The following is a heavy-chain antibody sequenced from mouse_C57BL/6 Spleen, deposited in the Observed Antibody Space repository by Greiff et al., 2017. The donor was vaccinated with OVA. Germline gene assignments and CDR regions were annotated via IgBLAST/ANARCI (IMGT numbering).Heavy chain of an antibody. CDR1: GYTFTSYW. Sequence: VQLQQPGAELVKPGASVKLSCKASGYTFTSYWMQWVKQRPGQGLEWIGEIDPSDSYTNYNQKFKGKATLTVDTSSSTAYMQLSSLTSEDSAVYYCARRGAYGNRPFAYWGQGTLVTVSA. CDR3: ARRGAYGNRPFAY. CDR2: IDPSDSYT. D-gene: IGHD2-1*01. V-gene: IGHV1-50*01. J-gene: IGHJ3*01.